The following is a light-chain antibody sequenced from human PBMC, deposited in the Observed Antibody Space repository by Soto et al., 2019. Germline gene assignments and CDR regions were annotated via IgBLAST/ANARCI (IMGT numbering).Light chain of an antibody. CDR3: QQYANWPKT. CDR1: QSVSTK. Sequence: EILMPQSLATLSVSPGDKASLFRRASQSVSTKLAWYQQKPGQAPRLLINGASTRAAGVPARFSGSGSGTEFTLTISSLQSEDSAVYFCQQYANWPKTFGQGTKVDTK. J-gene: IGKJ1*01. CDR2: GAS. V-gene: IGKV3-15*01.